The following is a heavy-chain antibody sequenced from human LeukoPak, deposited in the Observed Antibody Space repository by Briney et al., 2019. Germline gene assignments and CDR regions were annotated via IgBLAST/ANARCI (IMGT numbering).Heavy chain of an antibody. D-gene: IGHD6-13*01. Sequence: SVKVSCKASGGTFSSYAISWVRQAPGQGLEWMGRIIPIFGTANYAQKFQGRVTITTDESTSTAYMELSSLRSEDTAVYYCARGSHMYSSSWTIGYWGQGTLVTVSS. CDR2: IIPIFGTA. J-gene: IGHJ4*02. CDR3: ARGSHMYSSSWTIGY. V-gene: IGHV1-69*05. CDR1: GGTFSSYA.